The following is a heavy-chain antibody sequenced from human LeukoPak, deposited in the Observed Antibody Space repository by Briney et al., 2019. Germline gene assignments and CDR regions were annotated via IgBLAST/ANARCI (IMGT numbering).Heavy chain of an antibody. J-gene: IGHJ6*02. Sequence: SVKVSCKASGGTFSSYAISWVRQAPGQGLEWMGRIIPILGIANYAQKFQGRVTITADKSTSTAYMELSSLRSEDTAVYYCARDWGGYSYGYPHYYYGMDVWGQGTTVTVSS. CDR3: ARDWGGYSYGYPHYYYGMDV. CDR1: GGTFSSYA. CDR2: IIPILGIA. D-gene: IGHD5-18*01. V-gene: IGHV1-69*04.